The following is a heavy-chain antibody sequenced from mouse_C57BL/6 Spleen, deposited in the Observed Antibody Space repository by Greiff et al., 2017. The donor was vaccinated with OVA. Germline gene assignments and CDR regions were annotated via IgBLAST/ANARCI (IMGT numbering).Heavy chain of an antibody. V-gene: IGHV1-81*01. D-gene: IGHD3-3*01. CDR3: ARRLELGRYAMDY. Sequence: QVHVKQSGAELARPGASVKLSCKASGYTFTSYGISWVKQRTGQGLEWIGEIYPRSGNTYYNEKFKGKATLTADKSSSTAYMELRSLTSEDSAVYFCARRLELGRYAMDYWGQGTSVTISS. CDR2: IYPRSGNT. CDR1: GYTFTSYG. J-gene: IGHJ4*01.